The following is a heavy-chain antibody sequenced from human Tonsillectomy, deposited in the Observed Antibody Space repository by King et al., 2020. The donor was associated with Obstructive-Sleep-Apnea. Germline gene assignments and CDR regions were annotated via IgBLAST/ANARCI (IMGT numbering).Heavy chain of an antibody. CDR3: AKMLNHYYYGMDV. Sequence: VQLVESGGGLVQPGGSLRLSCAASGFTFRRYAMSWVLQAPGKGLEWVSGIRGSGDGTYYADSVKGRFTISRDTSKNTRYLQMNSLRDEDTAVYYCAKMLNHYYYGMDVWGQGTTVTVSS. J-gene: IGHJ6*02. CDR2: IRGSGDGT. D-gene: IGHD3-16*01. CDR1: GFTFRRYA. V-gene: IGHV3-23*04.